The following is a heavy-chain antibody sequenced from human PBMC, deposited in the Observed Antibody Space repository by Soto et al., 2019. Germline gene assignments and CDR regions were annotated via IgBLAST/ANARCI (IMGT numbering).Heavy chain of an antibody. D-gene: IGHD3-16*02. CDR3: AKDRIPTFGGVIVIHY. J-gene: IGHJ4*02. CDR1: GFTFSSYA. CDR2: ISGSGGST. V-gene: IGHV3-23*01. Sequence: GGSLRLSCAASGFTFSSYAMSWVRQAPGKGLEWVSAISGSGGSTYYADSVKGRFTISRDNSKNTLYLQMNSLRAEDTAVYYCAKDRIPTFGGVIVIHYWGQGTMVTVSS.